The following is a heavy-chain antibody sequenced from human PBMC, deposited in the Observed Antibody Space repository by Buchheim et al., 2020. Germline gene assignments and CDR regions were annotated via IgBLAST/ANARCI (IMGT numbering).Heavy chain of an antibody. CDR1: GFIFGDYA. CDR2: IRSKKYSGTA. CDR3: TRGDEGYTGYDDY. Sequence: ELQLVESGGDLVQPGRSLRLSCTTSGFIFGDYAMSWVRQPPGKGLEWVGFIRSKKYSGTAEYAASVKGRFTISRDDSKSIAYLQMDSLKTEDTALYYCTRGDEGYTGYDDYWGQGTL. V-gene: IGHV3-49*04. D-gene: IGHD5-12*01. J-gene: IGHJ4*02.